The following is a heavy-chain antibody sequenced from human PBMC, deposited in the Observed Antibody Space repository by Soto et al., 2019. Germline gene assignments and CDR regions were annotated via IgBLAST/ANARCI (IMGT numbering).Heavy chain of an antibody. CDR2: ISSSSSTI. J-gene: IGHJ4*02. CDR3: ARPLRGDYLPFPFDY. D-gene: IGHD3-16*01. CDR1: GFTFSSYS. V-gene: IGHV3-48*02. Sequence: GGSLRLSCAASGFTFSSYSMNWVRQAPGKGLEWVSHISSSSSTIYYADSVKGRFTISRDNAKNSLYLQMNSLRDEDTAVYYCARPLRGDYLPFPFDYWGQGTLVTVSS.